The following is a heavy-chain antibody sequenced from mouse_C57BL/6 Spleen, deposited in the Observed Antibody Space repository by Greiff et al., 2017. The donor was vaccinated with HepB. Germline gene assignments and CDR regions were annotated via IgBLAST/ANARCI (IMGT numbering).Heavy chain of an antibody. V-gene: IGHV1-15*01. J-gene: IGHJ3*01. CDR2: IDPETGGT. CDR3: TRYDYDEDWFAY. D-gene: IGHD2-4*01. CDR1: GYTFTDYE. Sequence: VQLQQSGAELVRPGASVTLSCKASGYTFTDYEMHWVKQTPVHGLEWIGAIDPETGGTAYNQKFKGKAILTADKSSSTAYMELRSLTSEDSAVYYCTRYDYDEDWFAYWGQGTLVTVSA.